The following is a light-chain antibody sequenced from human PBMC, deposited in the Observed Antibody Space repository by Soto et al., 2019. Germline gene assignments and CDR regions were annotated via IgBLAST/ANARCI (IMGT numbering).Light chain of an antibody. Sequence: QSVLTQPRSVSGSPGQSVTISCTGTSSDVGGYNYVSWYQQHPGKAPKLMIYDVTKRPSGVPDRFSGSKSGASASLAITGLQAEDEADYYCQSYDRSLSNWVFGGGTQLTVL. V-gene: IGLV2-11*01. J-gene: IGLJ3*02. CDR2: DVT. CDR3: QSYDRSLSNWV. CDR1: SSDVGGYNY.